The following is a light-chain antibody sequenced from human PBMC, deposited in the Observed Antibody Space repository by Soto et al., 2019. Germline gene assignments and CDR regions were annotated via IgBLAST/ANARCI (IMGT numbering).Light chain of an antibody. CDR2: DAS. Sequence: EIVLTQSPATLSLSPGERATLSCRASQRVSSYLAWYQQKPGQAPRLLIYDASNRATGIPARFSGSGSGTDFTLTISSLEPEDFAVDYGQQRSNWPITFGQGTRLEIK. CDR1: QRVSSY. CDR3: QQRSNWPIT. V-gene: IGKV3-11*01. J-gene: IGKJ5*01.